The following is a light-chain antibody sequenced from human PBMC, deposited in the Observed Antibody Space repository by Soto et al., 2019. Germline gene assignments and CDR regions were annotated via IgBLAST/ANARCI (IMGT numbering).Light chain of an antibody. CDR3: HQYNGWPWT. J-gene: IGKJ1*01. Sequence: ILMTQSPATVSVSPGERATLSCRANQSISGNLAWYQQKPGQAPRLLINRASTMAPGIPARFSGSASGTEFTLTISSLQSEDFAAYYCHQYNGWPWTFGQGTKVDI. CDR1: QSISGN. CDR2: RAS. V-gene: IGKV3-15*01.